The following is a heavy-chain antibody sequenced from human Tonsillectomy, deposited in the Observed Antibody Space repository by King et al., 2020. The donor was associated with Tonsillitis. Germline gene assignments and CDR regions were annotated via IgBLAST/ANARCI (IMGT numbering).Heavy chain of an antibody. Sequence: VQLVESGGGLVKPGGSLRLSCAASGFTFSNAWMNWVRQAPGKGLAWVGRIKSQTDGGTTDYAAPVKGRFIISRDDSKNTPFLQMNSLKGEDTAVYYCTTNGPNCTGADCYTYGYNYMDVWGQGTTVTVSS. CDR1: GFTFSNAW. D-gene: IGHD2-8*02. V-gene: IGHV3-15*07. CDR2: IKSQTDGGTT. J-gene: IGHJ6*03. CDR3: TTNGPNCTGADCYTYGYNYMDV.